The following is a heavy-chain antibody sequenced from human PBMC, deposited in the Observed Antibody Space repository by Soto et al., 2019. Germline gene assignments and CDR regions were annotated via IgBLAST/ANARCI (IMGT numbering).Heavy chain of an antibody. CDR3: ARSGSYDFWSGYLRGHYGMDV. CDR2: INHSGST. J-gene: IGHJ6*02. V-gene: IGHV4-34*01. D-gene: IGHD3-3*01. CDR1: GGSFSGYY. Sequence: PSETLSLTCAVYGGSFSGYYWSWIRQPPGKGLEWIGEINHSGSTNYNPSLKSRVTISVDTSKNQFPLKLSSVTAADTAVYYCARSGSYDFWSGYLRGHYGMDVWGQGTTVTVSS.